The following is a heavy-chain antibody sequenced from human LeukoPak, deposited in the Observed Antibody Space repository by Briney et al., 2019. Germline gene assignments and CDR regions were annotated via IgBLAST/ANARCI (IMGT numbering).Heavy chain of an antibody. CDR1: GYTFTGYY. CDR3: ARGYSYGHYYFDY. D-gene: IGHD5-18*01. J-gene: IGHJ4*02. CDR2: INPNSGGT. V-gene: IGHV1-2*02. Sequence: ASVKVSCKASGYTFTGYYMHWVRQAPGQGLEWMGWINPNSGGTNYAQKFQGRVTMTRDTSINTAYMELSRLRSDDTAVYYCARGYSYGHYYFDYWGQGTLVTVSS.